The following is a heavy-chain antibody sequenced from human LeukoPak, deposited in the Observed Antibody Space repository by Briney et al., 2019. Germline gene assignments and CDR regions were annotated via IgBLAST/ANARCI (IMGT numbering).Heavy chain of an antibody. J-gene: IGHJ4*02. CDR3: AKNRDAHDY. CDR2: ITPDGSEK. D-gene: IGHD1-14*01. Sequence: GSLRLSCAASGIIFSNYWMTWVRQAPGKGLEWVANITPDGSEKNYVDSVKGRFTISRDNAKNSLYLQMNSLRAEDTAVYYCAKNRDAHDYWGQGTLVSVSS. CDR1: GIIFSNYW. V-gene: IGHV3-7*01.